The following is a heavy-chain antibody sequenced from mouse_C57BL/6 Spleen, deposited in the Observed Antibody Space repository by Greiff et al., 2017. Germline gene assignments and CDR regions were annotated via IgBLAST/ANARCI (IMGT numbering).Heavy chain of an antibody. V-gene: IGHV5-4*03. Sequence: EVKVVESGGGLVKPGGSLKLSCAASGFTFSSYAMSWVRQTPEKRLEWVATISDGGSYTYYPDNVKGRFTISRDNAKNNLYLQMSHLTSEDTAMYYCARGGTGYYFDYWGQGTTLTVSS. CDR3: ARGGTGYYFDY. CDR2: ISDGGSYT. CDR1: GFTFSSYA. D-gene: IGHD4-1*01. J-gene: IGHJ2*01.